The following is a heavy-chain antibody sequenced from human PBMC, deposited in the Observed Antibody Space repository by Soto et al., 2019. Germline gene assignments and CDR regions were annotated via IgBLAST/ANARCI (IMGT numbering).Heavy chain of an antibody. J-gene: IGHJ6*02. CDR1: GGTFSSYA. D-gene: IGHD5-12*01. Sequence: SVKVSCKASGGTFSSYAISWVRQAPGQGLEWMGGIIPIFGTANYAQKFQGRVTITADESTSTAYMELSSLRSEDTAVYYCARGEWLRLVDYYYGMDVWGQGTTVTVSS. CDR3: ARGEWLRLVDYYYGMDV. CDR2: IIPIFGTA. V-gene: IGHV1-69*13.